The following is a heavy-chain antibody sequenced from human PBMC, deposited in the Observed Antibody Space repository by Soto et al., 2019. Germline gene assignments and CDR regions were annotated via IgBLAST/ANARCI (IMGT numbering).Heavy chain of an antibody. Sequence: QVQLVESGGGVVQPGRSPRLSCAASGFTFSSFGMHWVRQAPGKGLEWVALIWYDGSNKYYADSVKGRFTISRDNSKNALYLQMNSLRAEDTAVYYCARRGGGSYEDYWGQGTLVTVSS. CDR2: IWYDGSNK. CDR3: ARRGGGSYEDY. CDR1: GFTFSSFG. D-gene: IGHD1-26*01. J-gene: IGHJ4*02. V-gene: IGHV3-33*01.